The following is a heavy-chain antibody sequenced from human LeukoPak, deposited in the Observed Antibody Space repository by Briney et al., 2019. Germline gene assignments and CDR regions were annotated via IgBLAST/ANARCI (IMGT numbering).Heavy chain of an antibody. D-gene: IGHD3-9*01. CDR3: AKAEGYDILTGLDY. Sequence: PGGSLRLSCATSGFTFTSYAMSWVRQAPGKGLEWVSGIGASGGSTYYADYVKGRFTISRDNSKNTLYMQMNSLRTEDTAVYYCAKAEGYDILTGLDYWGQRTLVTVSS. J-gene: IGHJ4*02. CDR1: GFTFTSYA. CDR2: IGASGGST. V-gene: IGHV3-23*01.